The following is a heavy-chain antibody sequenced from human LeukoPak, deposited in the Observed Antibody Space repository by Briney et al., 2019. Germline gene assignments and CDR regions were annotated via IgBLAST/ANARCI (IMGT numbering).Heavy chain of an antibody. V-gene: IGHV3-23*01. D-gene: IGHD6-13*01. CDR2: ISGSGGST. CDR3: AKGGYSSSWTIITIDY. J-gene: IGHJ4*02. Sequence: PGGSLRLSCAASGFTFSSYAMSWVRQAPGKGLEWVSAISGSGGSTYYADSVKGRFTISRDNSKNTLYLQMNSLRAEDTAVYYCAKGGYSSSWTIITIDYWGQGTLVTVSS. CDR1: GFTFSSYA.